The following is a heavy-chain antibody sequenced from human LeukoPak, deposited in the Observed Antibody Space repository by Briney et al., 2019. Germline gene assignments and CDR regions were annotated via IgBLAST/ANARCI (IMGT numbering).Heavy chain of an antibody. V-gene: IGHV5-51*01. Sequence: PGESLQISCQVSGYSFTSYCIGWVRPLPGKGLEWMGIIYPGDSGPTYSPSFQGQFTISIDKSISTAYLQWSSLQASDTAMYYCGMSGDRVPLQDDVFDVWGQGTMVTVST. J-gene: IGHJ3*01. CDR1: GYSFTSYC. D-gene: IGHD1-26*01. CDR3: GMSGDRVPLQDDVFDV. CDR2: IYPGDSGP.